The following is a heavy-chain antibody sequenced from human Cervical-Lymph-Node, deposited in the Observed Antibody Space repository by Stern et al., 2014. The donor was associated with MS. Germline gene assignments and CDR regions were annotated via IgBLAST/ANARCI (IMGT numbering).Heavy chain of an antibody. Sequence: QVQLVQSGPGLVKPSQTLSLACAVSGASVGGGDWYWSWIRQPPGKGLEWLGHIYYSGTTYCNPSLKSRLIISLDTSRNQFSLNLTSVTAADTAVYYCAGAIGKYELLESFDMWGQGTMVTVSS. J-gene: IGHJ3*02. CDR1: GASVGGGDWY. V-gene: IGHV4-30-4*01. CDR2: IYYSGTT. D-gene: IGHD1-1*01. CDR3: AGAIGKYELLESFDM.